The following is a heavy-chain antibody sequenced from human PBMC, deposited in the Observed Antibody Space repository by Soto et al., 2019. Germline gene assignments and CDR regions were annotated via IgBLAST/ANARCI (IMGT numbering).Heavy chain of an antibody. V-gene: IGHV4-59*01. J-gene: IGHJ4*02. D-gene: IGHD6-13*01. CDR3: ARVRGTAGKRYFDY. Sequence: PSETLSLTCTVSGGSMIAYYWNWMRQPPGKGLQWIGHTYYSGSTTYNPSFKSRVTISVDSSKNQFSLKLDSVTPADTAVYYCARVRGTAGKRYFDYWGPGTLVTVSS. CDR2: TYYSGST. CDR1: GGSMIAYY.